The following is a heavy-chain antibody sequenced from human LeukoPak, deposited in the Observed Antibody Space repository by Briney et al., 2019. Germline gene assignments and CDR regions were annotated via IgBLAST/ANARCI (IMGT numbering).Heavy chain of an antibody. CDR3: ARVQVNGSGSYYMDYYYMDV. Sequence: SETLSLTCTDSGGSIISYYWSWIRQPPGKGLEWIGYIYYSGSTNYNPYLTSRVTISVDTSKNQFSLKLSSVTAADTAVYYCARVQVNGSGSYYMDYYYMDVWGKGTTVTVSS. CDR1: GGSIISYY. V-gene: IGHV4-59*01. J-gene: IGHJ6*03. CDR2: IYYSGST. D-gene: IGHD3-10*01.